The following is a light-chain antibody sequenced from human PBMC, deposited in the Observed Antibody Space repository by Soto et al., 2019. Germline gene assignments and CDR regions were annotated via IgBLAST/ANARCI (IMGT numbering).Light chain of an antibody. CDR2: EAS. V-gene: IGKV1-5*03. Sequence: DIQMTQSPSTLSASVGDRVTITCRASQSISNWLAWYQQRPGKAPKLLIYEASSLESGVPSRFSGSGSGTEFTLTVTGLQPDDFATYYCQHYSTYFITFGQGRRLEIK. J-gene: IGKJ5*01. CDR1: QSISNW. CDR3: QHYSTYFIT.